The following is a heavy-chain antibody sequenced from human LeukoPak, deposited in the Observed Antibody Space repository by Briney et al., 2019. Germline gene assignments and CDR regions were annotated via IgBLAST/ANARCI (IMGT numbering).Heavy chain of an antibody. CDR2: IYTSGST. Sequence: SETLSLTCTVSGGSISSSSYYWSWIRQPAGKGLEWIGRIYTSGSTNYNPSLKSRVTISVDTSKNQFSLKLSSVTAADTAVYYCARELQYSYGFDYWGQGTLVTVSS. CDR3: ARELQYSYGFDY. D-gene: IGHD5-18*01. V-gene: IGHV4-61*02. CDR1: GGSISSSSYY. J-gene: IGHJ4*02.